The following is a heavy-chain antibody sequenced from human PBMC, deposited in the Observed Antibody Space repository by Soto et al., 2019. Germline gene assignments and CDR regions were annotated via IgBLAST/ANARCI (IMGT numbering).Heavy chain of an antibody. J-gene: IGHJ6*02. D-gene: IGHD6-19*01. CDR2: TYYRSKWYN. CDR3: ASDQWLVRYNYYGMDV. Sequence: SQTLSLTCAISGDRGSSNSAAWNWSRQSPSRGLEWLGRTYYRSKWYNDYAVSVKSRLTINPDTSKNQFSLQLNSVTPEDTAVHYSASDQWLVRYNYYGMDVWGQGTTVTASS. V-gene: IGHV6-1*01. CDR1: GDRGSSNSAA.